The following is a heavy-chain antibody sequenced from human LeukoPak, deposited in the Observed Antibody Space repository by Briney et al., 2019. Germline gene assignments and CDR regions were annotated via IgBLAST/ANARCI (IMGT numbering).Heavy chain of an antibody. Sequence: GESLKISCKGSGYSFTTYWIGWVRQMPGKGLEWMGIIYPGDSDTRYSPSFQGQVTISADRSISTAYLQWSGLKASDTAMYYCARHQTRWLQSTSRPLANWFDPWAREPWSPSPQ. V-gene: IGHV5-51*01. CDR3: ARHQTRWLQSTSRPLANWFDP. CDR2: IYPGDSDT. D-gene: IGHD5-24*01. CDR1: GYSFTTYW. J-gene: IGHJ5*02.